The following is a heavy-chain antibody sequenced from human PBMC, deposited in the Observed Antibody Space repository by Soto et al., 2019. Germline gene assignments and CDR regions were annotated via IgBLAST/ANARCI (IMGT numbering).Heavy chain of an antibody. V-gene: IGHV4-59*01. J-gene: IGHJ4*02. CDR2: IYYSGST. CDR1: GGSISNYY. Sequence: SETLSLTCTVSGGSISNYYWSWIRQPPGKGLEWIGFIYYSGSTNYNPSLKSRVTISVDTSKNQFSLKLSSVTAADTSVDYCAREALMRHDYWGQGTLVTVSS. CDR3: AREALMRHDY.